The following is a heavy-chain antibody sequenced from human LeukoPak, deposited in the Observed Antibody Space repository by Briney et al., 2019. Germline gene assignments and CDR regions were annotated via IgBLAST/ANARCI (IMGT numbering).Heavy chain of an antibody. CDR1: GLTFSGSA. V-gene: IGHV3-73*01. Sequence: GGSLKLSCAASGLTFSGSAMHWVRQASGKGLEWVGRIRSKANSYATESAASVKGRFTISGDDSKNTAYLQMNSLRADDTAIYYCARNQQLGGHSYYYYGMDVWGQGTTVTVSS. D-gene: IGHD3-16*01. CDR3: ARNQQLGGHSYYYYGMDV. J-gene: IGHJ6*02. CDR2: IRSKANSYAT.